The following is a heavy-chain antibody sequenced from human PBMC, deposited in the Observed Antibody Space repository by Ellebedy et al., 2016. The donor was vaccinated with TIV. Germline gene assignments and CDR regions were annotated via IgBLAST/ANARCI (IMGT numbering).Heavy chain of an antibody. D-gene: IGHD3-10*01. J-gene: IGHJ4*02. CDR3: ARGTGWFGELLALDY. Sequence: SVKVSXXASGGTFSSYAISWVRQAPGQGLEWMGGIIPIFGTANYAQKFQGRVTITADESTSTAYMELSSLRSEDTAVYYCARGTGWFGELLALDYWGQGTLVTVSS. V-gene: IGHV1-69*13. CDR1: GGTFSSYA. CDR2: IIPIFGTA.